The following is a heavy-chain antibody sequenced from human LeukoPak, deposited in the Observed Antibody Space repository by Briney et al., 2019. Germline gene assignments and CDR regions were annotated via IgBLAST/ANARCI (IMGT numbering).Heavy chain of an antibody. V-gene: IGHV3-7*01. J-gene: IGHJ6*03. D-gene: IGHD2-15*01. CDR2: IKQDGSEK. Sequence: GGSLRLSCAASGFTFSSYWMSWVRQAPGTGLEWVANIKQDGSEKYYVDSVKGRFTISRDNAKNSLYLQMNSLRAEDTAVYYCARDGDCSGGSCYSYYYYYMDVWGKGTTVTVSS. CDR1: GFTFSSYW. CDR3: ARDGDCSGGSCYSYYYYYMDV.